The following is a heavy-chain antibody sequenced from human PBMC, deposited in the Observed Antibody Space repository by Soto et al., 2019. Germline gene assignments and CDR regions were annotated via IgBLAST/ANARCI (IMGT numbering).Heavy chain of an antibody. CDR1: GGSVSTGSYY. D-gene: IGHD6-13*01. Sequence: SETLSLTCTVSGGSVSTGSYYWSWIRQPPGKGLEWIGYIYYSGSTNYNPSLKSRVTISVDTSKNQFSLKLSSVTAADTAVYYCARGEGWIAAAFDYWGQGTLVTVSS. CDR2: IYYSGST. V-gene: IGHV4-61*01. J-gene: IGHJ4*02. CDR3: ARGEGWIAAAFDY.